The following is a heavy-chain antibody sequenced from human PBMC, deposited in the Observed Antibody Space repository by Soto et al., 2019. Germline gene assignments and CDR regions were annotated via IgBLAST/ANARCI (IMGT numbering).Heavy chain of an antibody. CDR2: ISGSGGST. CDR1: GFTFSSYA. V-gene: IGHV3-23*01. J-gene: IGHJ6*02. Sequence: GGSLRLSCAASGFTFSSYAMSWVRQAPGKGLEWVSAISGSGGSTYYADSVKGRFTISRDNSKNTLYLQMNSLRAEDTAVYYCAKVLYGDYEDQYYYYGMDVWGQGTTVTVSS. D-gene: IGHD4-17*01. CDR3: AKVLYGDYEDQYYYYGMDV.